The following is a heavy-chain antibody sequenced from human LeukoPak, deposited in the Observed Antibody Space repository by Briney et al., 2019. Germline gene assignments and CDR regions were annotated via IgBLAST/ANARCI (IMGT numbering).Heavy chain of an antibody. CDR3: AKDMGVRGYYEERPGYSEY. D-gene: IGHD3-9*01. CDR1: GFTFDDYA. V-gene: IGHV3-43*02. CDR2: ISGDGGST. J-gene: IGHJ4*03. Sequence: GGSLRLSCAASGFTFDDYAMHWVRQAPGKGLEWVSLISGDGGSTYYADSVKGRFTISRDNSKNSLYLQMNSLRTEDTALYYCAKDMGVRGYYEERPGYSEYRGPGTLVT.